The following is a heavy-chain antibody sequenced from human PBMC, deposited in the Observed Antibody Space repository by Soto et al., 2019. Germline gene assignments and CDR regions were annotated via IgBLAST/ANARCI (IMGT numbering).Heavy chain of an antibody. V-gene: IGHV1-2*02. D-gene: IGHD4-4*01. Sequence: QVQLVQSGAEVRKPGASVKVSCRASGYSVTGYYMHWVRQAPGQVLEWLGWVNTNSGDTTYAQKFQERVTRNRYTSISTAYMEMNRLRSYDTAVYYCANADDYNKDRPKNSWGQGTLVTVSS. CDR3: ANADDYNKDRPKNS. J-gene: IGHJ5*01. CDR1: GYSVTGYY. CDR2: VNTNSGDT.